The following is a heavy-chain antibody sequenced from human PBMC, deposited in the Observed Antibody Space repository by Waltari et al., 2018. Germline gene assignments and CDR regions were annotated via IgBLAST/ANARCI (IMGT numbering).Heavy chain of an antibody. J-gene: IGHJ4*02. CDR3: VRRSYYEGFDY. CDR2: MYSSGRT. D-gene: IGHD3-22*01. Sequence: QLQLQESGPGLVKPSETLSLTCTVSGYSISSSRYYWGWIRQPPGKGLEWIGSMYSSGRTFYPPSLKSRVTISVDTPKNQFSLRLSSVTAADTAVYYCVRRSYYEGFDYWGQGTLVTVSS. V-gene: IGHV4-39*01. CDR1: GYSISSSRYY.